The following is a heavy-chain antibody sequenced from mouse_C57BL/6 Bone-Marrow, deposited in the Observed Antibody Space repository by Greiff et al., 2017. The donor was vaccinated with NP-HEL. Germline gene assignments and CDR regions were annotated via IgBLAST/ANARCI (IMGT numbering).Heavy chain of an antibody. D-gene: IGHD1-1*01. V-gene: IGHV1-75*01. J-gene: IGHJ2*01. CDR3: ARVGYYGSSYGY. CDR1: GYTFTDYY. CDR2: IFPGSGST. Sequence: VKLMESGPELVKPGASVKISCKASGYTFTDYYINWVKQRPGQGLEWIGWIFPGSGSTYYNEKFKGKATLTVDKSSSTAYMLLSSLTSEDSAVYFCARVGYYGSSYGYWGQGTTLTVSS.